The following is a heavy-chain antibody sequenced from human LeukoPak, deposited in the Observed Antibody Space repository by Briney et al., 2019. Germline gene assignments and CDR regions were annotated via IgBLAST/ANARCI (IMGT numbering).Heavy chain of an antibody. CDR1: GFTFSTYS. D-gene: IGHD2-2*01. CDR3: ARDYCSSTSCLFDY. V-gene: IGHV3-48*01. J-gene: IGHJ4*02. CDR2: ISSSSSTI. Sequence: GGSLRLSCAASGFTFSTYSMNWVRQAPGKGLEWVSYISSSSSTIYYAGSVKGRFTISRDNAKNSLYLQMNSPRAEDTAVYYCARDYCSSTSCLFDYWGQGTLVTVSS.